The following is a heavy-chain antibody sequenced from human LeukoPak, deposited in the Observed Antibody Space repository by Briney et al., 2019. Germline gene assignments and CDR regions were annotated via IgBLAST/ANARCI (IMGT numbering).Heavy chain of an antibody. V-gene: IGHV3-23*01. Sequence: GGSLRLSCAASGFTFSSYVMSWVRQAPGKGLEWVLAISGSGGSSYYADSVRGRFTISRDNSKNTLYLQMDSLRADDTAVYYCAKDTGRRVSSYFDYWGQGTLVTVSS. CDR2: ISGSGGSS. D-gene: IGHD6-6*01. CDR3: AKDTGRRVSSYFDY. CDR1: GFTFSSYV. J-gene: IGHJ4*02.